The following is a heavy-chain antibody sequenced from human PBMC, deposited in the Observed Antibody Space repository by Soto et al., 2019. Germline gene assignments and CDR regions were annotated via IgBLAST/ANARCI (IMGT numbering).Heavy chain of an antibody. D-gene: IGHD3-9*01. CDR3: ARAGRYYDILTGYSAAYYFDY. J-gene: IGHJ4*02. CDR1: GGSISSGGYY. V-gene: IGHV4-31*01. Sequence: QVQLQESGPGLVKPSQTLSLTCTVSGGSISSGGYYWSWIRQHPGKGLEWIGYIYYSGSTYYNPSLKSLVTISGDTSKNQFSLKLSSVTAADTAVYYWARAGRYYDILTGYSAAYYFDYWGQGTLVTVSS. CDR2: IYYSGST.